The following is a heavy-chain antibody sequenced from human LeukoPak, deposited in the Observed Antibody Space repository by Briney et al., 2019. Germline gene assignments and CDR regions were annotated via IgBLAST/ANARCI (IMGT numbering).Heavy chain of an antibody. D-gene: IGHD3-3*01. CDR2: FSGSGGST. V-gene: IGHV3-23*01. CDR1: GCTFSTTA. J-gene: IGHJ4*02. Sequence: GGSLCLSCAASGCTFSTTAMSWIRQAQGNGLGWVSAFSGSGGSTYYADSVKGRFTISRDNSENTLYLQMNSLRAEDTAVYYCANLLKFTIFGVPVFYYWGQGTLVTVSS. CDR3: ANLLKFTIFGVPVFYY.